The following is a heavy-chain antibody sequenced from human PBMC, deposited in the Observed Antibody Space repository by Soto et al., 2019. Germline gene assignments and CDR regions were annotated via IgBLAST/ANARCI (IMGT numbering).Heavy chain of an antibody. CDR3: ARGGATIFGVIDF. Sequence: ASVKVSCKASGYSFFSYYIHWVRQAPGQGFEWMGRFLASGGNTDYAQRFRGRVSMTRDTSSTNTVSLELTSLTSDDTAVYYCARGGATIFGVIDFWGQGTRVTVSS. CDR1: GYSFFSYY. CDR2: FLASGGNT. J-gene: IGHJ4*02. V-gene: IGHV1-46*01. D-gene: IGHD3-3*02.